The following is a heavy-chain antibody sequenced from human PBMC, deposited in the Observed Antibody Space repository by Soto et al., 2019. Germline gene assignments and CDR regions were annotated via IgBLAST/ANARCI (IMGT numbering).Heavy chain of an antibody. CDR1: GDSISTDY. CDR2: IYYGGST. D-gene: IGHD7-27*01. J-gene: IGHJ4*02. V-gene: IGHV4-59*08. Sequence: PSETLSLTCTVSGDSISTDYWSWIRQSPGKGLEWIGFIYYGGSTNYNPSLESRVTISVDTPKNQFSLKLSSVTAADTAVYYCAKNWNWGSLVQWGQGTLVTVSS. CDR3: AKNWNWGSLVQ.